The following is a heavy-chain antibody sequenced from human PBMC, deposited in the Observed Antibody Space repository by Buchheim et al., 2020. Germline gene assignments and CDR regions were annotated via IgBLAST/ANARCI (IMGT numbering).Heavy chain of an antibody. V-gene: IGHV3-30*18. Sequence: QVQLVESGGGVVQPGRSLRLSCAASGFTFSSYGMHWVRQAPGKGLEWVAVISYDGSNKYYADSVKGRFTISRDNSKNTLYLQMNSLRAEDTAVYYCAKAINRGATVTNFDYWGQGTL. CDR2: ISYDGSNK. CDR3: AKAINRGATVTNFDY. D-gene: IGHD4-17*01. CDR1: GFTFSSYG. J-gene: IGHJ4*02.